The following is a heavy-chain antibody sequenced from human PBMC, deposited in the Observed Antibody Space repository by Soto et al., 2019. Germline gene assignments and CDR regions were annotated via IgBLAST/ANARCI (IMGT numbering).Heavy chain of an antibody. Sequence: ASVKVSCKASGFSFTGYYIHWLRQAPGQGLEWMGWINAHSGGTEYAQKFQGRVTLTRDTSIATAHLTLTSLTSDDTALYYCAKDLTRQLAYWLDPWGQGTQVTVSS. V-gene: IGHV1-2*02. CDR2: INAHSGGT. J-gene: IGHJ5*02. CDR1: GFSFTGYY. D-gene: IGHD6-6*01. CDR3: AKDLTRQLAYWLDP.